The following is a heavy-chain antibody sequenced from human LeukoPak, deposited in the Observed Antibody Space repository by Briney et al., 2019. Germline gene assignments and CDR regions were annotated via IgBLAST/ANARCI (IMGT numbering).Heavy chain of an antibody. CDR1: GGSITSSSYY. CDR3: ARDFGRS. D-gene: IGHD3-10*01. CDR2: IYYSGST. J-gene: IGHJ4*02. Sequence: PSETLSLTCTVSGGSITSSSYYWGWLRQPPGKGLEWIGNIYYSGSTYYNPSLKSRVTMSVDTSKNQFSLKLSSVTAADTAVYYCARDFGRSWGQGTLVTVSS. V-gene: IGHV4-39*02.